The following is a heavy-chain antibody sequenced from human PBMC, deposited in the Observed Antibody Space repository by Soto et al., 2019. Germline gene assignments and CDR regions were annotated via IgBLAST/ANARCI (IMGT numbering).Heavy chain of an antibody. J-gene: IGHJ6*02. CDR1: GFTFSSYG. CDR3: AKDLITMVRGVIIRPVHYYGMDV. V-gene: IGHV3-30*18. D-gene: IGHD3-10*01. CDR2: ISYDGSNK. Sequence: RLSCAASGFTFSSYGMHWVRQAPGKGLEWVAVISYDGSNKYYADSVKGRFTISRDNSKNTLYLQMNSLRAEDTAVYYCAKDLITMVRGVIIRPVHYYGMDVWGQGTTVTVSS.